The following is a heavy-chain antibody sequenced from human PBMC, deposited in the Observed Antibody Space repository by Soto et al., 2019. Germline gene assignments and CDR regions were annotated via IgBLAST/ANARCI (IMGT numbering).Heavy chain of an antibody. J-gene: IGHJ4*02. V-gene: IGHV1-69*02. CDR1: GDTFNFYS. D-gene: IGHD3-10*01. CDR2: VNPIVSMS. CDR3: ATSYGSGYRAFDY. Sequence: SVKVSCKASGDTFNFYSINWVRQAPGLGLEWMGRVNPIVSMSNYAQRFQGRVTMPADKSTSTAYMELSGLRSEDTAIYYCATSYGSGYRAFDYWGQGALVTVSS.